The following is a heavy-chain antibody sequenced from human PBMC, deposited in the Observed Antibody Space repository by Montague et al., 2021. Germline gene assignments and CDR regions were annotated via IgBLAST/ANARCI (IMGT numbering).Heavy chain of an antibody. CDR3: VAIKWERQTRNYFEQ. CDR1: VDSFTDYY. J-gene: IGHJ4*02. Sequence: SETLSLTCDIYVDSFTDYYWGWIRQTPGKGLEWIGETDYRGTTKSNPSLKTRVSLSLDTSKSQLSLTLQSVTAADTAVYYCVAIKWERQTRNYFEQWGPGILVSVSS. D-gene: IGHD1-26*01. CDR2: TDYRGTT. V-gene: IGHV4-34*01.